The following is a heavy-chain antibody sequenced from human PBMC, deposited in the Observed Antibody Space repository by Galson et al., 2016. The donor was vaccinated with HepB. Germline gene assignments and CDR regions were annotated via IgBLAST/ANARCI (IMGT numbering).Heavy chain of an antibody. CDR2: IIPILGIA. CDR1: GGTFNSYA. D-gene: IGHD6-19*01. CDR3: ARNFNSSVYSSSEYFQY. J-gene: IGHJ1*01. Sequence: SVKVSCKVSGGTFNSYAISWVRQAPGQGLEWMGGIIPILGIASYAQRFQGRLTITADTSTTTAYMDLSSLKSDDTAVSYCARNFNSSVYSSSEYFQYWGQGTLVTVAS. V-gene: IGHV1-69*10.